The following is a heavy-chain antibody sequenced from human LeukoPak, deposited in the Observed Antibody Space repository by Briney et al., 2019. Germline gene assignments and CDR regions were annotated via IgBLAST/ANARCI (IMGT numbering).Heavy chain of an antibody. D-gene: IGHD1-1*01. CDR1: GFTFGSYA. V-gene: IGHV3-23*01. CDR2: ISGSGGST. J-gene: IGHJ3*02. Sequence: GGSLRLSCAASGFTFGSYAMSWVRQAPGKGLEWVSAISGSGGSTYYADSVKGRFTISRDNAKNSLYLQMNSLRAEDTAVYYCARGRLERMGDAFDIWGQGTMVTVSS. CDR3: ARGRLERMGDAFDI.